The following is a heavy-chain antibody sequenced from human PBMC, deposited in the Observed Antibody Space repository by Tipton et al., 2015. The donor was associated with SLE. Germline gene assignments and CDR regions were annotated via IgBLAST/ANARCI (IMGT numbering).Heavy chain of an antibody. CDR3: ARDKSNVAFDI. J-gene: IGHJ3*02. CDR2: IYHSGST. V-gene: IGHV4-30-2*01. Sequence: TLSLTCAVSGGSISSGGYSWSWIRQPPGKGLEWIGYIYHSGSTYYNPSLKSRVTISVDRSKNQFSLKLSSVTAADTAVYYCARDKSNVAFDIWGQGTMVTVSS. D-gene: IGHD4-11*01. CDR1: GGSISSGGYS.